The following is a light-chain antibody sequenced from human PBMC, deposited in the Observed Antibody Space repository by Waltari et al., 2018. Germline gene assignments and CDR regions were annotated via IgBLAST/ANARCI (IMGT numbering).Light chain of an antibody. CDR1: QSVGSN. CDR3: QQHNNWPLT. CDR2: GAS. Sequence: EIVMTQSPATLSGSPGERATLSCRASQSVGSNLAWYQQKPGQAPRLLISGASTGATGVPARFSGIGSGTEFTLTISSLQSEDFAIYYCQQHNNWPLTFGGGTKVESK. V-gene: IGKV3-15*01. J-gene: IGKJ4*01.